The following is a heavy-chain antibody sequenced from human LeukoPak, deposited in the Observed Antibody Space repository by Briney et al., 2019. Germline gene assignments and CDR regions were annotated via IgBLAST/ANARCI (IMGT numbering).Heavy chain of an antibody. CDR2: INPNSGGT. Sequence: GASVKVSCKASGYTFTSYGISWVRQAPGQGLEWMGWINPNSGGTNYAQKFQGRVTMTRDTSISTAYMELSRLRSDDTAVYYCARGEAAAGTWGQGTLVTVSS. J-gene: IGHJ4*02. V-gene: IGHV1-2*02. CDR1: GYTFTSYG. D-gene: IGHD6-13*01. CDR3: ARGEAAAGT.